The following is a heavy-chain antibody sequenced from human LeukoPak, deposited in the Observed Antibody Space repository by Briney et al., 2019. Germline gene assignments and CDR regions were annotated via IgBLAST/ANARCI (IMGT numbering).Heavy chain of an antibody. V-gene: IGHV4-30-2*01. D-gene: IGHD2-2*01. CDR1: GGSISSGGYY. CDR2: IYHSGST. J-gene: IGHJ4*02. CDR3: ARGGVVVGPAAIQEPYYFDY. Sequence: SETLSLTCTVSGGSISSGGYYWSWIRQPPGKGLEWIGYIYHSGSTYYNPSFKSRVTISVDRSKNQFPLKLSSVTAADTAVYDCARGGVVVGPAAIQEPYYFDYWGQGTLVTVSS.